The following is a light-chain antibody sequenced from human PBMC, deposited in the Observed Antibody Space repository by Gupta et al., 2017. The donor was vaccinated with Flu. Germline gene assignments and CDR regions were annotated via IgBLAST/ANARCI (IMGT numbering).Light chain of an antibody. CDR2: DYR. V-gene: IGLV3-21*02. Sequence: TASITWVGSAIGSKSGLLYHHQPAQAPRLVFYDYRDRLSWIPERVSVSNTGNTATLTISGLEAGEEADYYFQVWEASSNSRWVFGGGTKLTVL. CDR1: AIGSKS. J-gene: IGLJ3*02. CDR3: QVWEASSNSRWV.